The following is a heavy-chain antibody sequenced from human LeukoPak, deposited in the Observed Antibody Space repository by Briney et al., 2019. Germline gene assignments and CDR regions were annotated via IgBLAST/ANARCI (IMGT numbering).Heavy chain of an antibody. CDR3: ATPLHYNNSSLQP. Sequence: PGGSLRLSCAASGFTFSSYAASWVRQAPGKGLEGVSAISGSGGSTYYADSVKGRFTISRDNSKNTLYVQMNRLRAEGTAVYYCATPLHYNNSSLQPWGQGTLVTVSS. CDR2: ISGSGGST. V-gene: IGHV3-23*01. D-gene: IGHD6-6*01. CDR1: GFTFSSYA. J-gene: IGHJ4*02.